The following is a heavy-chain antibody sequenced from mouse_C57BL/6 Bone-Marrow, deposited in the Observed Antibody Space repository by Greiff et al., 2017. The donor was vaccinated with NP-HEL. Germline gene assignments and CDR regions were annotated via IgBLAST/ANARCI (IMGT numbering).Heavy chain of an antibody. CDR2: IDPENGDT. J-gene: IGHJ1*03. CDR1: GFNIKDDY. Sequence: EVQLQQSGAELVRPGASVKLSCTASGFNIKDDYMHWVKQRPEQGLEWIGWIDPENGDTEYASKFQGKATLTADTSSNTAYLQLSSLTSEDTAVYYCTSVTTVVVFYWYFDVWGTGTTVTVSS. CDR3: TSVTTVVVFYWYFDV. D-gene: IGHD1-1*01. V-gene: IGHV14-4*01.